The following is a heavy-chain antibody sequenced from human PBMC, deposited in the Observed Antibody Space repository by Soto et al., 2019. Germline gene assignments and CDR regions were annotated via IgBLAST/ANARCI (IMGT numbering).Heavy chain of an antibody. V-gene: IGHV4-39*01. J-gene: IGHJ5*02. CDR2: IYYSGST. CDR3: GSPRGITGTTRALGWFDP. Sequence: SETLSLTCTVSGGSISSSSYYWGWIRQPPGKGLEWIGSIYYSGSTYYNPSLKSRVTISVDTSKNQFSLKLSSVTAADTAVYYCGSPRGITGTTRALGWFDPWGQGTLVTVSS. D-gene: IGHD1-7*01. CDR1: GGSISSSSYY.